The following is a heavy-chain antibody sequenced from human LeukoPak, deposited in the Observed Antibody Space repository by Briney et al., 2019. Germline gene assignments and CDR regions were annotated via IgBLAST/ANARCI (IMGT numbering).Heavy chain of an antibody. Sequence: PGGSLRLSCAASGFTFSSHAMSWVRQAPGKGLGWVSSIDISGSNTYYADSVKGRFTISRDNSKNTVYLHMNSLRPDDTAVYYCAKEIRPNDYWGQGTLVTVSS. D-gene: IGHD4-17*01. CDR1: GFTFSSHA. J-gene: IGHJ4*02. V-gene: IGHV3-23*05. CDR3: AKEIRPNDY. CDR2: IDISGSNT.